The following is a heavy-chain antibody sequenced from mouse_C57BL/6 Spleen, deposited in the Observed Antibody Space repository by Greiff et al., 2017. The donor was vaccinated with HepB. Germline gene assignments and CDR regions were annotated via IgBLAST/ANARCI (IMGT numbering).Heavy chain of an antibody. Sequence: VQLKESGGGLVQPGGSLKLSCAASGFTFSDYGMAWVRQAPRKGPEWVAFISNLAYSIYYADTVTGRFTISRENAKNTLYLEMSSLRSEDTAMYYCARRATVVATDWYFDVWGTGTTVTVSS. CDR1: GFTFSDYG. J-gene: IGHJ1*03. CDR2: ISNLAYSI. V-gene: IGHV5-15*01. CDR3: ARRATVVATDWYFDV. D-gene: IGHD1-1*01.